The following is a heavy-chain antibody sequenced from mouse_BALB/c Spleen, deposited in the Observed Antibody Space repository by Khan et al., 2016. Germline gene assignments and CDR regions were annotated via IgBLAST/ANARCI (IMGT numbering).Heavy chain of an antibody. CDR3: AKEGGNWYFDV. J-gene: IGHJ1*01. CDR1: GFSLTSYG. CDR2: IWRGGYT. Sequence: QVQLKQSGPSLVQPSQSLSISCTVSGFSLTSYGVHWIRQSPGKGLEWLGVIWRGGYTDYNTPFMSRLSITRDNSKSQVFFKMNNLQADDTAIYFCAKEGGNWYFDVWCAGTTVTVSS. V-gene: IGHV2-5-1*01.